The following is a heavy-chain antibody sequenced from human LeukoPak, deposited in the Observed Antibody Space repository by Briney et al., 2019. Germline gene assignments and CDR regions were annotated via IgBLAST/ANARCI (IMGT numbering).Heavy chain of an antibody. D-gene: IGHD2-15*01. CDR2: ISSNGGST. Sequence: GGSLRLSCSASGFTFSGYAMHWVRQAPGKGLEYVSGISSNGGSTYYADSVKGRFTISRDNSKSTLYLQMSSLRAEDTAVYYCVKDSHFAMACSGGSCSFGYWGQGTLVTVSS. CDR3: VKDSHFAMACSGGSCSFGY. V-gene: IGHV3-64D*06. CDR1: GFTFSGYA. J-gene: IGHJ4*02.